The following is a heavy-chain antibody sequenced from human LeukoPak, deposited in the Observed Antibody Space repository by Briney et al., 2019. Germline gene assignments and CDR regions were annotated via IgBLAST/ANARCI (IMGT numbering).Heavy chain of an antibody. V-gene: IGHV3-21*01. D-gene: IGHD6-19*01. CDR2: ISSSSSYI. CDR3: ARDDSSGSPFDY. Sequence: KPGGSLRLSCAASGFTFSSYSMNWVRQAPGKGLEWVSSISSSSSYIYYADSVKGRFTISRDNAKNSLYLQMNSLRAEDTAVYYCARDDSSGSPFDYWGQGTLVTVSS. J-gene: IGHJ4*02. CDR1: GFTFSSYS.